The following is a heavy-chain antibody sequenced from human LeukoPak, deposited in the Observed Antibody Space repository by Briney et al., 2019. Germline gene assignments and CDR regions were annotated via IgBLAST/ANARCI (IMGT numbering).Heavy chain of an antibody. CDR2: IKQDGSEK. J-gene: IGHJ4*02. CDR3: ARDQLGYFDY. D-gene: IGHD1-1*01. V-gene: IGHV3-7*01. Sequence: RGGSLRLSCAASGFTLSSYWMSWVRQAPGKGLEWVANIKQDGSEKYYVDSVKGRFTISRDNAKNSLYLQMNSLRAEDTAVYYCARDQLGYFDYWGQGTLVTVSS. CDR1: GFTLSSYW.